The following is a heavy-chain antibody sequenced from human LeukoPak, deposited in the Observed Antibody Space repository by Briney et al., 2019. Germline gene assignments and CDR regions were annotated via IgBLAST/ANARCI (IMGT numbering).Heavy chain of an antibody. CDR1: GFTFSSYA. V-gene: IGHV3-23*01. CDR3: AKDDPEYYYDSSGYYSFDY. J-gene: IGHJ4*02. D-gene: IGHD3-22*01. Sequence: GGSLRLSCAASGFTFSSYAMSWVRQAPGRGLEWVSAISGSGAGTYYADSVKGRFTISRDNSKNTLYLQMNSLRAEDTAVYYCAKDDPEYYYDSSGYYSFDYWGQGTLVTVSS. CDR2: ISGSGAGT.